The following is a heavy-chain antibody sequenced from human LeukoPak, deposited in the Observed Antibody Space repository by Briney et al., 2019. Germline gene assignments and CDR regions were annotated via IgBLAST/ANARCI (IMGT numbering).Heavy chain of an antibody. D-gene: IGHD6-13*01. CDR1: GFTFSSYS. CDR3: AKQSSSTWFLDS. V-gene: IGHV3-23*01. J-gene: IGHJ4*02. Sequence: GGSLRLSCAASGFTFSSYSMNWVRQAPGKGLEWVSAMSGGGGTTYYADSLKGRLTISRDNSRNTLYLLLNTLRVEDTAVYYCAKQSSSTWFLDSWGQGTLVTVSS. CDR2: MSGGGGTT.